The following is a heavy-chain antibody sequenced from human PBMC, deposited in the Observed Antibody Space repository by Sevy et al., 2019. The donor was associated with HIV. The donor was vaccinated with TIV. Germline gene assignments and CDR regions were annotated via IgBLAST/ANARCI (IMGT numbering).Heavy chain of an antibody. CDR1: GFSGFTFSSFV. D-gene: IGHD3-10*01. CDR2: ISGSGGST. Sequence: GGSLRLSCAVSGFSGFTFSSFVISWVRQAPGKGLEWVSAISGSGGSTYYADSVKGRFTISRDNSKNTLDLEMNSLRAEDTAVYYCAKEDPGVFHHWGQGTLVTVSS. J-gene: IGHJ1*01. CDR3: AKEDPGVFHH. V-gene: IGHV3-23*01.